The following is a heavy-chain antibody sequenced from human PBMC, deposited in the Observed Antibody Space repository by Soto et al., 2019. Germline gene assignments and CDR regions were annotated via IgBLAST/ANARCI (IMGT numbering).Heavy chain of an antibody. Sequence: PGESLKISCKGSGYSFTSYWIGWVRQMPGKGLEWMGIIYPGDSDTRYSPSFQGQVTVSADKSISTAYLQWSSLKASDTAMYYCARPVVPHKPYYYYGMDVWGQGTTVTVSS. CDR2: IYPGDSDT. CDR1: GYSFTSYW. CDR3: ARPVVPHKPYYYYGMDV. V-gene: IGHV5-51*01. J-gene: IGHJ6*02. D-gene: IGHD2-2*01.